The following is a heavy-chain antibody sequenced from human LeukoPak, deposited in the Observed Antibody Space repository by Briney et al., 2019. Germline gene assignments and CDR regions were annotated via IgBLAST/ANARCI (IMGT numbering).Heavy chain of an antibody. J-gene: IGHJ5*02. CDR3: ARDHYYYGSGSYPYGP. D-gene: IGHD3-10*01. CDR2: IYYSGST. Sequence: PSETLSLTCAVYGGSFSGYYWSWIRQPPGKGLEWIGYIYYSGSTNYNPSLKSRVTISVDTSKNQFSLKLSSVTAADTAVYYCARDHYYYGSGSYPYGPWGQGTLVTVSS. V-gene: IGHV4-59*01. CDR1: GGSFSGYY.